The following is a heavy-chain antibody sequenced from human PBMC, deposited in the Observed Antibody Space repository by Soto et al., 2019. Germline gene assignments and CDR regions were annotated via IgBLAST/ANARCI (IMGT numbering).Heavy chain of an antibody. CDR2: IIPFIGTA. V-gene: IGHV1-69*11. Sequence: SVKVSCKASGGTFSSYAISWVRQAPGQGLEWMGRIIPFIGTANYAQKFQGRVTITADESTSTAYMELTSLRSEDTAVYYCARVVMTTVPAPYYYGMHVWGQGTTVTVSS. J-gene: IGHJ6*02. CDR3: ARVVMTTVPAPYYYGMHV. CDR1: GGTFSSYA. D-gene: IGHD4-4*01.